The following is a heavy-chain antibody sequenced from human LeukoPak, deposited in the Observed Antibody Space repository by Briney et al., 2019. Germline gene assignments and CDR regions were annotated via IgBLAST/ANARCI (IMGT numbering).Heavy chain of an antibody. Sequence: GASVKISCKASGYTLTSHYMHWVRQAPGQGLEWMAIINPAGGSTTYAQKFQGRVTMTRDTSTSTVGMELSSLRSEDTAVYYCARDGGSHDFDYWGQGTLVTVSS. CDR2: INPAGGST. J-gene: IGHJ4*02. CDR3: ARDGGSHDFDY. D-gene: IGHD2-15*01. V-gene: IGHV1-46*01. CDR1: GYTLTSHY.